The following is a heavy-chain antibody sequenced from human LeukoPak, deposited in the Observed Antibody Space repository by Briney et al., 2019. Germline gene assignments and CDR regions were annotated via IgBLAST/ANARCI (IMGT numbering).Heavy chain of an antibody. Sequence: GGSLRLSCAASGFTFSRYDMHWVRQATGKGLEWISSISTGGNTYYIGSVKGRFTISRENAKSSLYLQMNSLRAGDTAVYYCVRGGEIGFDSLGQGTLVTVSS. CDR1: GFTFSRYD. CDR3: VRGGEIGFDS. J-gene: IGHJ5*01. D-gene: IGHD3-16*01. V-gene: IGHV3-13*04. CDR2: ISTGGNT.